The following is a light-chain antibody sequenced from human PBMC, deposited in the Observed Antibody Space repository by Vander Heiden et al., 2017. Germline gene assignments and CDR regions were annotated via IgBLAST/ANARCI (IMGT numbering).Light chain of an antibody. V-gene: IGLV3-1*01. CDR1: KLGDKY. J-gene: IGLJ3*02. Sequence: SYELTQPPSGSVSPGQTASITCSGDKLGDKYACWYQQKPGQSPVLVIYQDSKRPSGIPERFSGSNSGNTATLTISGTQAMDEADYYCQAWDSSTWVFGGGTKLTVL. CDR3: QAWDSSTWV. CDR2: QDS.